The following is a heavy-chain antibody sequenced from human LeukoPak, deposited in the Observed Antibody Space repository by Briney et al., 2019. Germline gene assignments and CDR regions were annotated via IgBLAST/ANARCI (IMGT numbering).Heavy chain of an antibody. Sequence: ASVKVSCKASGYSFTTYDINWVRQASGQGLEWMGWMRPKKSDTGYARKFQDRVTLTWNISTDTAYMELNSLTSEDTAVYFCAGGPPEDTSSGYWGQGTLVTVSS. J-gene: IGHJ4*02. CDR3: AGGPPEDTSSGY. CDR1: GYSFTTYD. D-gene: IGHD3-22*01. CDR2: MRPKKSDT. V-gene: IGHV1-8*01.